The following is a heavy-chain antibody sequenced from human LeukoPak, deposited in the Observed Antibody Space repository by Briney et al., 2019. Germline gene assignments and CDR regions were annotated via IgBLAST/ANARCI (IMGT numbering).Heavy chain of an antibody. CDR1: GYTFSSYW. CDR3: ARLGGPHSPFDN. Sequence: GESLKISCTVSGYTFSSYWIGWIRHLPGKGLEWVGIIYPGDSDTRYSRSFQGQVTISADKSLRTAYLQWRSLKASDTGIYFCARLGGPHSPFDNWGQGTRVIVSS. J-gene: IGHJ4*02. CDR2: IYPGDSDT. D-gene: IGHD2-15*01. V-gene: IGHV5-51*01.